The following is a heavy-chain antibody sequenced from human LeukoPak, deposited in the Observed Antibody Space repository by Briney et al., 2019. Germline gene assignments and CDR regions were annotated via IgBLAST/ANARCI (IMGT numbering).Heavy chain of an antibody. J-gene: IGHJ5*02. V-gene: IGHV1-8*01. D-gene: IGHD6-19*01. CDR3: ARGGGSGHKENWFDP. CDR1: GYTFTTYD. CDR2: MNPNSGNT. Sequence: ASVKVSCKASGYTFTTYDINWVRQATGQGLEWMGWMNPNSGNTGYAQKFQGRVTMTRNTSINTAYMEVSSLRSEDTAVYYCARGGGSGHKENWFDPWGQGTLVTVSS.